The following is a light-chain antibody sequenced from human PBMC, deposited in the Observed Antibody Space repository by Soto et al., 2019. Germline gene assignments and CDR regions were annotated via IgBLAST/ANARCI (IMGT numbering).Light chain of an antibody. CDR1: QSLLHRNGYHY. Sequence: PGEPASISCRSSQSLLHRNGYHYLDWYLQKPGQSPQLLIHLASNRASGVPDRFSGSGSGTDFTLKISRVEAEDVGVYYCMQALQTPLTFGGGTKVDIK. J-gene: IGKJ4*01. V-gene: IGKV2-28*01. CDR2: LAS. CDR3: MQALQTPLT.